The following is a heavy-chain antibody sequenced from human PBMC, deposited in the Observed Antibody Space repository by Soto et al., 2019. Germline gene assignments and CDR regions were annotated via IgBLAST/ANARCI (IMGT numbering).Heavy chain of an antibody. CDR3: AKVVYDSSGYYYSDYYYGMDV. J-gene: IGHJ6*01. D-gene: IGHD3-22*01. V-gene: IGHV3-30*18. CDR2: ISYDGSNK. CDR1: GFTFSSYG. Sequence: PGGSLRLSCAASGFTFSSYGMHWVRQAPGKGLEWVAVISYDGSNKYYADSVKGRFTISRDNSKNTLYLQMNSLRAEDTAVYYCAKVVYDSSGYYYSDYYYGMDVWGRGARESVSA.